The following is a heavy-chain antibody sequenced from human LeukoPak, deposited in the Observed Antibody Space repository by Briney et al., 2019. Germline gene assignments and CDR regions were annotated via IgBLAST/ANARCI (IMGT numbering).Heavy chain of an antibody. D-gene: IGHD1-1*01. CDR2: IHHDGIT. Sequence: SETLSLTCSISGYSISSGYFWGWIRQPPGKGLEWIGNIHHDGITYYNPSLKSRVTISLDPSKNQFSLKLSSVTAADTAVYYCARSTSYYNYYMDVWGKGTTVTISS. CDR3: ARSTSYYNYYMDV. V-gene: IGHV4-38-2*02. J-gene: IGHJ6*03. CDR1: GYSISSGYF.